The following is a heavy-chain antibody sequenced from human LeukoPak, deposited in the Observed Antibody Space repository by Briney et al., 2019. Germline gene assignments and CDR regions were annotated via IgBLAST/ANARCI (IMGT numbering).Heavy chain of an antibody. Sequence: GTYLRLSGAASGFNFRSYAFHWVRQAPGKGPGWMAFITYDGTDTYYADSVKGRFTLSRDNSQNTLYLQMNSLRDADTAVYYCARVLAAAAHSYAIDVWGQGTLVTVSS. V-gene: IGHV3-30*04. CDR2: ITYDGTDT. CDR1: GFNFRSYA. J-gene: IGHJ3*01. D-gene: IGHD2-2*01. CDR3: ARVLAAAAHSYAIDV.